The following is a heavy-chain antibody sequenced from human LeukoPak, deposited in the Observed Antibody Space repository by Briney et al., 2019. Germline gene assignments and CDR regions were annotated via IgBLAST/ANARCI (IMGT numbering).Heavy chain of an antibody. D-gene: IGHD4-17*01. CDR1: GYTFTSYA. J-gene: IGHJ4*02. Sequence: GASVKVSCKASGYTFTSYAMHWVRQAPGQGLEYMGWINTNTGNPTYAQGFTGRFVFSLDTSVSTAYLQISSLKSEDTPVYYCVAFDYGDFWGQGTLVTVSS. CDR2: INTNTGNP. CDR3: VAFDYGDF. V-gene: IGHV7-4-1*02.